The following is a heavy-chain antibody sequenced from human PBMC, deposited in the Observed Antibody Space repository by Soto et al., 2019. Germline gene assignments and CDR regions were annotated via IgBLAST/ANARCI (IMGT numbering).Heavy chain of an antibody. Sequence: QVQLVQSGAEVKKPGASVKVSCKVSGYTLSELSMHWVRQAPEKGLEWMGGFDPEDAETIYAPKFQGRVTMTKDTYTNPAYMELSSLRSEDTAVYYCASWFTVATIRGEYWGQGTLVTVSS. CDR3: ASWFTVATIRGEY. D-gene: IGHD5-12*01. CDR1: GYTLSELS. V-gene: IGHV1-24*01. J-gene: IGHJ4*02. CDR2: FDPEDAET.